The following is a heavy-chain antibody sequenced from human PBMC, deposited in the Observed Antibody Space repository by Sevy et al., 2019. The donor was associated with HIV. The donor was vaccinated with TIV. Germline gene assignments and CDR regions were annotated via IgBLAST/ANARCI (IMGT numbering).Heavy chain of an antibody. CDR2: ISSSSSYI. CDR1: GFTFSSYN. D-gene: IGHD3-3*01. V-gene: IGHV3-21*01. CDR3: ARDKTILEGRYGMDV. Sequence: GGSLTLSCAASGFTFSSYNMNWVRQAPGKGLEWVSFISSSSSYIYYADSVKGRFTISRDNAKNSLYLQMNSLRAEDTAVYYCARDKTILEGRYGMDVWGQGTTVTVSS. J-gene: IGHJ6*02.